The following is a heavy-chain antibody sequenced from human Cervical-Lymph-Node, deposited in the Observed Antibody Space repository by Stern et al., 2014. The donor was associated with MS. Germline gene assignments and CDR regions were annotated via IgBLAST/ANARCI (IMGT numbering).Heavy chain of an antibody. J-gene: IGHJ4*02. D-gene: IGHD3-9*01. CDR3: ARLRGYNVLTGYLDY. CDR1: GYTFTNYY. V-gene: IGHV1-46*01. Sequence: QVQLVQSGAEVKKPGASVKISCKASGYTFTNYYMHWVRQAPGQGLEWMGIINPSGDSTSYAKKFEGRVTMTRDTSTSTVNMELSSLTSGDTAVYYCARLRGYNVLTGYLDYWGQGTLVTVSS. CDR2: INPSGDST.